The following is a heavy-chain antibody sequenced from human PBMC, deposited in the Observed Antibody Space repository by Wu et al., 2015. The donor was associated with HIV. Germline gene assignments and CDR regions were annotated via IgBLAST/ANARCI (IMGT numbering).Heavy chain of an antibody. Sequence: QVQLVQSGAEVKKPGASVKVSCKASGYTFTSYYMHWVRQAPGQGLEWMGIINPSGGSTSYAQKFQGRVTMTRDTSTSTVYMELSSLRSEDTAVYYCARDPYRGVAPGYYYMDVWGKGTTVTVSS. D-gene: IGHD3-10*01. V-gene: IGHV1-46*03. CDR1: GYTFTSYY. CDR3: ARDPYRGVAPGYYYMDV. CDR2: INPSGGST. J-gene: IGHJ6*03.